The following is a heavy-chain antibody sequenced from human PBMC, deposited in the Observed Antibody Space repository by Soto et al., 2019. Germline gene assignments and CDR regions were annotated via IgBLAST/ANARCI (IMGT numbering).Heavy chain of an antibody. Sequence: EVQLVESGGGLVQPGGSLRLSCAASGFTFSSYSMNWVRQAPGKGLEWVSYISSSSSTIYYADSVKGRFTISRDNAKNSLYLQMNSLRAEDTAVYYCARVVTIFGVVYYYMYVWGKGTTVTVSS. CDR3: ARVVTIFGVVYYYMYV. CDR2: ISSSSSTI. V-gene: IGHV3-48*01. J-gene: IGHJ6*03. CDR1: GFTFSSYS. D-gene: IGHD3-3*01.